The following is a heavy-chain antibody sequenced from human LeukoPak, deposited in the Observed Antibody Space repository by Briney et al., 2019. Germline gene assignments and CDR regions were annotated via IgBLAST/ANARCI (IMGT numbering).Heavy chain of an antibody. D-gene: IGHD3-22*01. CDR3: ARVRYYDSGGYYSWFDP. CDR1: GFTFTAYY. V-gene: IGHV1-2*02. Sequence: ASVKVSCKASGFTFTAYYLHWVRQAPGQRLEWMGWINPNSGGTNYAQKFQGRVTMTRDTSISTAYTELSRLRSDDTAVYYCARVRYYDSGGYYSWFDPWGQGTLVTVSS. CDR2: INPNSGGT. J-gene: IGHJ5*02.